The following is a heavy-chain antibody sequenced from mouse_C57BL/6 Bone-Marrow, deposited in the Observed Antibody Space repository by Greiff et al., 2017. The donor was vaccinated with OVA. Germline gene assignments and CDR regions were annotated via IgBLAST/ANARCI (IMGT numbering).Heavy chain of an antibody. J-gene: IGHJ3*01. Sequence: QVQLQQPGAELVKPGASVKLSCKASGYTFTSYWMHWVKQRPGQGLEWIGMIHPNSGSTNYNEKFKSKATLTVDKSSSTAYMQLSSLTSEDSAVYYCARTTGTWAWFAYWGQGTLVTVSA. D-gene: IGHD4-1*02. CDR1: GYTFTSYW. CDR3: ARTTGTWAWFAY. V-gene: IGHV1-64*01. CDR2: IHPNSGST.